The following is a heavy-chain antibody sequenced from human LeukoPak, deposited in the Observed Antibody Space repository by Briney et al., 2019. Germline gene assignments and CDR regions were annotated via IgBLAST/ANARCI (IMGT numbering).Heavy chain of an antibody. CDR2: IYYSGST. CDR1: GGSVSGGSYS. V-gene: IGHV4-39*01. D-gene: IGHD2-2*02. J-gene: IGHJ3*02. CDR3: ARPYCHSTNCYKFDAFDI. Sequence: SETLSLTCAVSGGSVSGGSYSWTWIRQHPGKGLEWIGYIYYSGSTYYNPSLKSRVTISVDTSKNQFSLKLSSVTAADTAVYYCARPYCHSTNCYKFDAFDIWGQGTMVTVSS.